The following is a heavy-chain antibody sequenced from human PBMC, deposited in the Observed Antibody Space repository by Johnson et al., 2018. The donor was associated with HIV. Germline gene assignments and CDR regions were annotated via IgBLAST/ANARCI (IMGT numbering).Heavy chain of an antibody. CDR3: ARGIAAAAMTLHAFDI. D-gene: IGHD6-13*01. Sequence: VQLVESGGGLVQPGGSLRLSCAASGFTFSSYAMSWVRQAPGKGLEWVANIKQDGSEKYYVDSVKGRFTISRDNAKNSLYLQMNSLKTEDTAVYYCARGIAAAAMTLHAFDIWGQGAVVTVPS. CDR2: IKQDGSEK. CDR1: GFTFSSYA. J-gene: IGHJ3*02. V-gene: IGHV3-7*04.